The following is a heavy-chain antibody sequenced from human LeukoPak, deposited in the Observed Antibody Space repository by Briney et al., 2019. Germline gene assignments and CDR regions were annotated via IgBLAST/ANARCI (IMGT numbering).Heavy chain of an antibody. V-gene: IGHV3-21*01. J-gene: IGHJ4*02. D-gene: IGHD5-18*01. Sequence: GGSLRLSCAASGFTFSSYSMNWVRQAPGKGLEWVSSISSSSSYIYYADSVKGRFTISRDNAKNSLYLQMNSLRAEDTAVYYCARSEQLWFPFDYWGQGTLATVSS. CDR1: GFTFSSYS. CDR3: ARSEQLWFPFDY. CDR2: ISSSSSYI.